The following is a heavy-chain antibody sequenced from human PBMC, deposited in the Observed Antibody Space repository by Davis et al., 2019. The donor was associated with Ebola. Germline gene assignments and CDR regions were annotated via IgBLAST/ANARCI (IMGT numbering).Heavy chain of an antibody. Sequence: GESLKISCAASGFTFSSYSMNWVRQAPGKGLEWVSSISSSSSYIYYADSVKGRFTISRDNAKNSLYLQMNSLRAEDTAVYYCARDLYFGRLYYYYYMDVWGKGTTVTVSS. D-gene: IGHD3-9*01. CDR3: ARDLYFGRLYYYYYMDV. CDR2: ISSSSSYI. V-gene: IGHV3-21*01. J-gene: IGHJ6*03. CDR1: GFTFSSYS.